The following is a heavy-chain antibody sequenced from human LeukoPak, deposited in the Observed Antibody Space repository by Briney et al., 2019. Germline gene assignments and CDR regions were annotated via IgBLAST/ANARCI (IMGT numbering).Heavy chain of an antibody. D-gene: IGHD3-16*02. CDR1: GFMFSGSD. Sequence: SGGSLRLSCEASGFMFSGSDMTWVRQAPGKGLEWLSYISASGTVKYYGDSVRGRFTISRDNAQNSVHLHLSSLRVEDSAIYYCARETRGGTYRYNFLDYWGLGTLVTVSS. CDR3: ARETRGGTYRYNFLDY. CDR2: ISASGTVK. J-gene: IGHJ4*02. V-gene: IGHV3-48*03.